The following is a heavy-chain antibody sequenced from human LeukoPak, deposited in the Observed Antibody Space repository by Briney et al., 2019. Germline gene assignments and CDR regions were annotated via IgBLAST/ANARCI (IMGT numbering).Heavy chain of an antibody. Sequence: HGESLRIPGQGSGYRFTSYWISWAPRIPGKGWEWMGRIDPSDSYISYSPSFQGRVTISADKSISTAYLQWSSLKASDTAMYYCARLDRGYSYADYWGQGTLVTVSS. D-gene: IGHD5-18*01. CDR3: ARLDRGYSYADY. CDR2: IDPSDSYI. V-gene: IGHV5-10-1*01. J-gene: IGHJ4*02. CDR1: GYRFTSYW.